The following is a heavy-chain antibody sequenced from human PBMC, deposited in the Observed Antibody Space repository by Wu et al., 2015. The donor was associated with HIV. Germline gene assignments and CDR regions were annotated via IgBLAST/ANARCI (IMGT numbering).Heavy chain of an antibody. CDR3: ARGFVVPPARLFFNH. J-gene: IGHJ4*02. Sequence: QVQLVQSGAEVKKPGSSVKISCKASGGTFRTYAISWVRQAPGHGLEWMGGIIRIFDTADYAQRFQGRVTITADESTDTAYLELSSLRADDTAVYYCARGFVVPPARLFFNHWGQGTLVTVSS. CDR2: IIRIFDTA. V-gene: IGHV1-69*12. D-gene: IGHD2-2*01. CDR1: GGTFRTYA.